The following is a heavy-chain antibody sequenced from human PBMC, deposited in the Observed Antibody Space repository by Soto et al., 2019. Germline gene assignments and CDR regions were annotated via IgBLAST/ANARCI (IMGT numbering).Heavy chain of an antibody. CDR1: GLSVSNNH. J-gene: IGHJ4*02. CDR3: AGRLTTAARLAY. V-gene: IGHV3-53*01. D-gene: IGHD1-1*01. Sequence: VQLVESGGGLIQPGGSLRLSCAASGLSVSNNHMTWVRQAPGKGLEWVSLIHGGGSAYYADSVKGRFTISRDNSKNTLYLQMDSLRAEDTAIYYCAGRLTTAARLAYWGQGTLVTVSS. CDR2: IHGGGSA.